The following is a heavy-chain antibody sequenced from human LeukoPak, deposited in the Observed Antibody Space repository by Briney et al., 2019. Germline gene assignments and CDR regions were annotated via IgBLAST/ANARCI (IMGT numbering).Heavy chain of an antibody. CDR1: GASISSYY. D-gene: IGHD5-18*01. CDR3: ARSGYSYDSAVYWNFDL. V-gene: IGHV4-59*01. Sequence: SETLSLTCNVTGASISSYYWTWIRQPPGKGLEWIGYVSYSGTTKYNPSLKSRVTMSVDMSKNRLSLRLTSVTAADTAVHYCARSGYSYDSAVYWNFDLWGRGTLVTVSS. CDR2: VSYSGTT. J-gene: IGHJ2*01.